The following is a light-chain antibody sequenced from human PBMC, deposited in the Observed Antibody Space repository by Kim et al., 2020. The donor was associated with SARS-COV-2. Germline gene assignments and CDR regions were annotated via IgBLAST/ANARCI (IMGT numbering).Light chain of an antibody. V-gene: IGKV3-20*01. CDR1: QSVSSSY. CDR3: QQYGSSPPT. Sequence: LCPGERAPLPCRASQSVSSSYLAWYQQKPGQAPRLLIYGASSRATGIPDRFSGSGSGTDFTLTISRLEPEDFAVYYCQQYGSSPPTFGQGTKVDIK. CDR2: GAS. J-gene: IGKJ1*01.